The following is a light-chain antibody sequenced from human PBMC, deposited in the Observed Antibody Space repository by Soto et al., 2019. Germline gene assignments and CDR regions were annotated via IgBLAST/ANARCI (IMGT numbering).Light chain of an antibody. J-gene: IGKJ4*01. CDR3: QQISSFSPT. CDR2: DAS. V-gene: IGKV1-12*01. CDR1: RSIKTS. Sequence: DIQMTQSPSSVAASVGDRVTNTCRASRSIKTSLAWYQQRPGNGPELLIYDASTLQSGVSSRISGSRPRTEFTLENSRLQPEDIAPDYCQQISSFSPTFSGGTKVDIK.